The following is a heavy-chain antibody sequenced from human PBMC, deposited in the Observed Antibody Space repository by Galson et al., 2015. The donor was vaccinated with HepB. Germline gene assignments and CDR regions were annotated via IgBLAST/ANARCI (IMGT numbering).Heavy chain of an antibody. D-gene: IGHD2-2*01. Sequence: SLRLSCAASGFTFSDYYMGWIRQAPGKGLEWVSYISSSSSYTNYADSVKGRFTISRDNAKNSLYLQMNSLRAEDTAVYYCARDPGGCSSTSCYNWFDPWGQGTLVTVSS. V-gene: IGHV3-11*06. CDR3: ARDPGGCSSTSCYNWFDP. CDR2: ISSSSSYT. J-gene: IGHJ5*02. CDR1: GFTFSDYY.